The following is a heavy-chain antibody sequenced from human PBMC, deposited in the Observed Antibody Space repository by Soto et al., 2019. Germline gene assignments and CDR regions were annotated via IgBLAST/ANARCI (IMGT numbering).Heavy chain of an antibody. D-gene: IGHD1-1*01. J-gene: IGHJ4*02. Sequence: GGSLRLSCAASGVTFKPSEVHWVRQAPGKGLEWLSFLRASDNSIYYADSVEGRFTISGDNAKNSVSLQMNSQTVEDTAIYYCASSGWGASGTPYLDFWGQGTLVTVAS. V-gene: IGHV3-48*03. CDR1: GVTFKPSE. CDR2: LRASDNSI. CDR3: ASSGWGASGTPYLDF.